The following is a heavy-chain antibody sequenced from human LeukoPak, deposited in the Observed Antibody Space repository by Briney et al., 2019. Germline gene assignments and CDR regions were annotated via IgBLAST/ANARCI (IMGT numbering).Heavy chain of an antibody. J-gene: IGHJ4*02. CDR2: VYHSGST. V-gene: IGHV4-59*01. CDR3: ARLTFPQGVY. CDR1: GGSISTYF. Sequence: SETLSLTCTVSGGSISTYFWSWIRQPPGKGLEWIGYVYHSGSTNYNPSLKSRATILVDTSKNHFSLSMTSVTAADTAVYYCARLTFPQGVYWGQGTLVTVSS. D-gene: IGHD2/OR15-2a*01.